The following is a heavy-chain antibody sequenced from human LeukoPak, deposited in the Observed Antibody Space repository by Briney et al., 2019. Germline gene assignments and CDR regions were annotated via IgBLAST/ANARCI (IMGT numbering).Heavy chain of an antibody. CDR2: ISAYNGNT. V-gene: IGHV1-18*01. J-gene: IGHJ3*02. CDR1: GYTFTSYG. D-gene: IGHD2-21*01. CDR3: ATKFVMGGAFDI. Sequence: GASVKVSCKASGYTFTSYGISWVRQAPGQGLEWMGWISAYNGNTNYAQKFQGRVTITADKSTSTAYMELSSLRSEDTAVYYCATKFVMGGAFDIWGQGTMVTVSS.